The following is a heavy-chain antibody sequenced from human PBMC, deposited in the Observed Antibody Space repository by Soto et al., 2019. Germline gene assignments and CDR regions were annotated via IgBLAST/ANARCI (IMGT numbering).Heavy chain of an antibody. D-gene: IGHD2-21*01. CDR1: GGTFSSYT. J-gene: IGHJ4*02. CDR2: IIPILGIA. CDR3: ARDPSAGDSAGY. V-gene: IGHV1-69*08. Sequence: QVQLVQSGAEVKKPGSSVKVSCKASGGTFSSYTISWVRQAPGQGLEWMGRIIPILGIANYAQKFQGRVTITEDKSTSTAYMELSSLRSEDTAVYSCARDPSAGDSAGYWGQGTLVTVSS.